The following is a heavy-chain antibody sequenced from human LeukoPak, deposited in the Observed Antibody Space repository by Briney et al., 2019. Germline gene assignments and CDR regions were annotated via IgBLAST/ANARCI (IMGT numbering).Heavy chain of an antibody. J-gene: IGHJ4*02. CDR3: ARDKYVLLWFGELLKGLEFDY. CDR2: IYYSGST. Sequence: SETLSLTCTVSGGSISSSSYYWGWIRQPPGKGLEWIGSIYYSGSTYYSPSLKSRVTISVDTSKNQFSLKLSSVTAADTAVYYCARDKYVLLWFGELLKGLEFDYWGQGTLVTVSS. CDR1: GGSISSSSYY. D-gene: IGHD3-10*01. V-gene: IGHV4-39*02.